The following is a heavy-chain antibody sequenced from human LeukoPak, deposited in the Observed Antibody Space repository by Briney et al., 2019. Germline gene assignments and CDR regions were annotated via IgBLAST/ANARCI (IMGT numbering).Heavy chain of an antibody. D-gene: IGHD3-10*01. CDR3: ARRGYYGSGSYYLTWFDP. V-gene: IGHV1-8*01. J-gene: IGHJ5*02. CDR2: MNPNSGNT. Sequence: ASVKVSCKASGYTFTSYDINWVRQATGQGLEWMGWMNPNSGNTGYAQKFQGRVTMTRNTSISTAYMELSSLRSEGTAVYYCARRGYYGSGSYYLTWFDPWGQGTLVTVSS. CDR1: GYTFTSYD.